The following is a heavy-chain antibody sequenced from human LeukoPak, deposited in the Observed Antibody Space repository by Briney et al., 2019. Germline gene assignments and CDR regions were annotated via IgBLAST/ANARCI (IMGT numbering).Heavy chain of an antibody. V-gene: IGHV4-30-2*01. D-gene: IGHD3-3*01. J-gene: IGHJ6*03. Sequence: PSETLSLTCTVSGGSISSGGYYWRWIRQPPGKGGEWIGYICHCGSTCYNPARKSRVTISVDRSKNQFSLKLSSVTAADTAVYYCARDPYYDFWSGYYTDYYYYMDVWGKGTTVTVSS. CDR1: GGSISSGGYY. CDR2: ICHCGST. CDR3: ARDPYYDFWSGYYTDYYYYMDV.